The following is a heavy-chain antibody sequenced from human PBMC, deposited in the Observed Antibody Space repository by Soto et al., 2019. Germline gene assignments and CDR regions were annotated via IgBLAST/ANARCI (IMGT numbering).Heavy chain of an antibody. CDR1: GYTFTDYY. J-gene: IGHJ6*02. CDR2: INPNSGDT. CDR3: ARDWYYYDSSGDSNPVWYYYYWMDV. Sequence: GASVKVSCKTSGYTFTDYYIHWVRQAPGQGLEWMGRINPNSGDTTFAPKFQGRVTMTRDTSIRTAYMQLSSLRSDDTAVYYCARDWYYYDSSGDSNPVWYYYYWMDVWGQVTTVTVS. V-gene: IGHV1-2*06. D-gene: IGHD3-22*01.